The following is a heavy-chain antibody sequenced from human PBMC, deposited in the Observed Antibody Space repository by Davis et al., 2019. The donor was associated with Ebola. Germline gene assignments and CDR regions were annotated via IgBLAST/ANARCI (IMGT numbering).Heavy chain of an antibody. CDR2: IYYSGST. Sequence: MPSETLSLTCTVSGGSISSYYWSWIRQPPGKRLEWIGYIYYSGSTNYNPSLKSRVTISVDTSKNQFSLKLSSVTAADTAVYYCARDRRDSSGWFLGATFDIWGQGTMVTVSS. D-gene: IGHD6-19*01. J-gene: IGHJ3*02. CDR3: ARDRRDSSGWFLGATFDI. V-gene: IGHV4-59*12. CDR1: GGSISSYY.